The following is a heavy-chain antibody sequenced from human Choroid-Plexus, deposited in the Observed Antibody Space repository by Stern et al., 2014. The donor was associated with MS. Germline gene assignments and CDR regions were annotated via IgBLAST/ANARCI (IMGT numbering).Heavy chain of an antibody. CDR1: GFTLGSCA. Sequence: DQLVESGGGVVQPGRPLRLSCVASGFTLGSCAMHWVRQAPGKGLEWVAGVSYDGSNKYYADSVKGRFTISRDNSQNTLYMQMSSLRPEDTAVYYCAKDRQYLTYFFDHWGQGSLVTVAS. V-gene: IGHV3-30*18. CDR3: AKDRQYLTYFFDH. CDR2: VSYDGSNK. D-gene: IGHD2/OR15-2a*01. J-gene: IGHJ5*02.